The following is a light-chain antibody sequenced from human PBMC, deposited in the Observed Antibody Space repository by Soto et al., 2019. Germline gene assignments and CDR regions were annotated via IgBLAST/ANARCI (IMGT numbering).Light chain of an antibody. V-gene: IGLV1-44*01. CDR1: SSNIGSNT. Sequence: QSVLTQPPSASGTPGQRVTISCSGSSSNIGSNTVNWYQQLPGTAPKLLIYSNNQRPSGVPDRVSGSKSGTSASLAISGLQSEDEADYYCAAWDDSLNGPNDVFGTGTKLTVL. CDR2: SNN. CDR3: AAWDDSLNGPNDV. J-gene: IGLJ1*01.